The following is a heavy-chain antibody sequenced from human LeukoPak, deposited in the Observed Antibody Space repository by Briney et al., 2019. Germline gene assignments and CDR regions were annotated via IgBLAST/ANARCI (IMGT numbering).Heavy chain of an antibody. Sequence: EGSLRLSCAASGFTFSSYWMSWVRQAPGKGLEWVANIKQDGSEKYYVDSEKGRFTIPRHNAKNSLYLQMNSLRAEETAVYYCARSIAAAEGPFDYWGQGTLVTVSS. CDR3: ARSIAAAEGPFDY. V-gene: IGHV3-7*03. CDR2: IKQDGSEK. CDR1: GFTFSSYW. J-gene: IGHJ4*02. D-gene: IGHD6-13*01.